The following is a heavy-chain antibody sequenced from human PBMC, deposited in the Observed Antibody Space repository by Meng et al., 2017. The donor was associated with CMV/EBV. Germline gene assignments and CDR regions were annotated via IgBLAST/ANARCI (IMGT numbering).Heavy chain of an antibody. CDR1: GFTFDDYA. Sequence: GGSLRLSCAASGFTFDDYAMHWVRQAPGKGLEWVSGISWNSGSIGYADSVKGRFTISRDNAKNSPYLQMNSLRAEDTALYYCAKAAARSWFDPWGQGTLVTVSS. D-gene: IGHD6-6*01. CDR2: ISWNSGSI. CDR3: AKAAARSWFDP. J-gene: IGHJ5*02. V-gene: IGHV3-9*01.